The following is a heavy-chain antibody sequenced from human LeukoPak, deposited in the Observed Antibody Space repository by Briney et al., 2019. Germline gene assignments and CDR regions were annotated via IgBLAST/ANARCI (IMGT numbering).Heavy chain of an antibody. D-gene: IGHD4-11*01. J-gene: IGHJ4*02. V-gene: IGHV3-21*01. CDR2: ISSSSSYI. Sequence: PGGSPRLSCAASGFTFSSYSMNWVRQAPGKGLEWVSSISSSSSYIYYADSVKGRFTISRDNAKNSLYLQMNSLRAEDTAVYYCAREQTVSLDYWGQGTLVTVSS. CDR3: AREQTVSLDY. CDR1: GFTFSSYS.